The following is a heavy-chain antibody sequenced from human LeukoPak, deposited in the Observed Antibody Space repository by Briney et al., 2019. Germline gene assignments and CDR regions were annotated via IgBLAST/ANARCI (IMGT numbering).Heavy chain of an antibody. CDR1: GGSIRSGGSA. V-gene: IGHV4-30-2*01. CDR2: IYLSGST. J-gene: IGHJ4*02. D-gene: IGHD3-10*01. CDR3: ARGSRSNYYGSGSYRYYFDY. Sequence: LQTLSLTCAVSGGSIRSGGSACSWVRQPPGTGLEWSRSIYLSGSTYYNPSLKSRVTISVDRSKNQFSLKLSSVTAADTAVYYCARGSRSNYYGSGSYRYYFDYWGQGTLVTVSS.